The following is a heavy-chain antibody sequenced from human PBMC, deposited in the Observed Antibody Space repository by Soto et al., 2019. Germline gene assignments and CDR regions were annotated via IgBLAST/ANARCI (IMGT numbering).Heavy chain of an antibody. D-gene: IGHD2-21*02. CDR1: GGSISSYY. V-gene: IGHV4-59*01. J-gene: IGHJ5*02. Sequence: QVQLQESGPGLVKPSETLSLTCTVSGGSISSYYWSWIRQPPGKGLEWIGYIYYSGSTNYNPSLKSRVTISVDTSKNQFSLKLSSVTAADTAVYYCAREAYGGDENWFDPWGQGTLVTVPS. CDR2: IYYSGST. CDR3: AREAYGGDENWFDP.